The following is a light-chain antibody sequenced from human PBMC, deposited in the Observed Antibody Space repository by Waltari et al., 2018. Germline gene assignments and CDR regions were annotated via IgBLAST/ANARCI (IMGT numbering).Light chain of an antibody. CDR1: FSYSGGSHY. V-gene: IGLV2-14*01. CDR2: EVT. J-gene: IGLJ1*01. CDR3: SSCSYTPTTTVV. Sequence: QSALTQPASVSGSPGQSITISCTGTFSYSGGSHYASWYQHQPGKAPKLIIYEVTDRPSGVSNRFSGSKSGETASLTISGLQAEDEADYYCSSCSYTPTTTVVFGTGTRVTVL.